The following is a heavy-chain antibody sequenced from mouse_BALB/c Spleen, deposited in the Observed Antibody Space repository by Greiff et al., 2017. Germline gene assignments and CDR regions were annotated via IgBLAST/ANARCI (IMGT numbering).Heavy chain of an antibody. Sequence: EVKLQESGAELVRPGALVKLSCKASGFNIKDYYMHWVKQRPEQGLEWIGWIDPENGNTIYDPKFQGKASITADTSSNTAYLQLSSLTSEDTAVYYCARRTGSWYFDVWGAGTTVTVSS. CDR2: IDPENGNT. D-gene: IGHD4-1*01. CDR3: ARRTGSWYFDV. V-gene: IGHV14-1*02. CDR1: GFNIKDYY. J-gene: IGHJ1*01.